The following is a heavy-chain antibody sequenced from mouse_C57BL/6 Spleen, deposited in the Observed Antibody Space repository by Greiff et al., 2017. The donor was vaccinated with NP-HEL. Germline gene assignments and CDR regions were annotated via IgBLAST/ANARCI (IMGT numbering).Heavy chain of an antibody. V-gene: IGHV1-61*01. J-gene: IGHJ3*01. CDR3: EREVYYYGSSPWFAY. CDR2: IYPSDSET. CDR1: GYTFTSYW. D-gene: IGHD1-1*01. Sequence: QVQLQQPGAELVRPGSSVKLSCKASGYTFTSYWMDWVKQRPGQGLEWIGNIYPSDSETHYNQKFKDKATLTVDKSSSTAYMQLSSLTAEDSAVYDCEREVYYYGSSPWFAYWGKGTLVTVAA.